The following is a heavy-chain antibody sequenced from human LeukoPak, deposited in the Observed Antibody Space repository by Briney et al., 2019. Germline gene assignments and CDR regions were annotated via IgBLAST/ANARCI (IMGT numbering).Heavy chain of an antibody. Sequence: ASVKVSCKASGYTFTAYYIHWVRQAPGRGLEWMGWINPNSGDTKYAQKFQGRVTMTRDTSISTAYMELTRLRSDDTAVYYCARDPIVVAGHYYGMDVWGQGTTVTVSS. V-gene: IGHV1-2*02. CDR3: ARDPIVVAGHYYGMDV. D-gene: IGHD3-22*01. CDR2: INPNSGDT. J-gene: IGHJ6*02. CDR1: GYTFTAYY.